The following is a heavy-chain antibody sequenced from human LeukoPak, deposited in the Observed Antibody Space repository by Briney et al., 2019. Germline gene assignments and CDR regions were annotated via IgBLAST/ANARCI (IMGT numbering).Heavy chain of an antibody. D-gene: IGHD3-16*02. CDR1: GYTFTSYY. V-gene: IGHV3-73*01. J-gene: IGHJ6*03. Sequence: GASVTVSCKASGYTFTSYYMHWVRQASGKGLEWVGRIRSKANSYATAYAASVKGRFTISRDDSKNTAYLQMNSLKTEDTAVYYCTRGYRIPGHYYYYYYMDVWGKGTTVTVSS. CDR2: IRSKANSYAT. CDR3: TRGYRIPGHYYYYYYMDV.